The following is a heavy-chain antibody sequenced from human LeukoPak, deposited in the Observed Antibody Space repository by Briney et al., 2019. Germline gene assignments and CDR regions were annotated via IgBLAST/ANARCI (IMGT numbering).Heavy chain of an antibody. CDR1: GFTFSGHW. CDR2: INQGGSDK. J-gene: IGHJ4*02. Sequence: PGGSLRLSCAASGFTFSGHWMSWGRQAPGKGLEWVANINQGGSDKYYVDSVKGRFTISRDNANNLLYLQMNSLRGEDTAVYYCTRDRSRAEDDWGQGTLVTVSS. D-gene: IGHD1-14*01. V-gene: IGHV3-7*01. CDR3: TRDRSRAEDD.